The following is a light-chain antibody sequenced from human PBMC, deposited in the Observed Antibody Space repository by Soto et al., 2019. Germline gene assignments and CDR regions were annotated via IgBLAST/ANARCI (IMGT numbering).Light chain of an antibody. J-gene: IGKJ2*01. V-gene: IGKV2-28*01. CDR1: QSLLHSNGYNY. CDR2: LGS. Sequence: DIVMTQSPLSLPVTPGEPASISCRSSQSLLHSNGYNYLDWYLQKPGQSPQLLIYLGSNRASGVPDRFSGSESSTDYTLKISRVEAEDVGDYYCMPALQTLYTFGQGTKLEI. CDR3: MPALQTLYT.